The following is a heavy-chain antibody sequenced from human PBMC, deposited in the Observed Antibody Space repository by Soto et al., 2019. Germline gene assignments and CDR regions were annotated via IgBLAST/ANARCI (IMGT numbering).Heavy chain of an antibody. D-gene: IGHD3-3*01. J-gene: IGHJ5*02. Sequence: LSLTCAVYGGSVNGHYWNWIRQPPGKGLEWIGEINHTGGTHYNPSLKSRVTMSVDTSKNQFSLRLSSVTAADTAIYYCATRITVFGLLIPPFDPWGQGTQVTVSS. CDR3: ATRITVFGLLIPPFDP. CDR2: INHTGGT. CDR1: GGSVNGHY. V-gene: IGHV4-34*01.